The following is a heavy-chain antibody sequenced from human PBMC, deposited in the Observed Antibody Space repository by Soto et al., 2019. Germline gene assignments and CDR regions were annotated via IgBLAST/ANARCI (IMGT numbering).Heavy chain of an antibody. CDR3: AKTAVADDFDY. J-gene: IGHJ4*02. Sequence: PGGSLRLSCAASGFTFGSYAMSWVRQARGKGLEWVSGISGSGVSSYYADSVKGRCTISRDNSKNTLYLQMNSLRAEDTAVYYCAKTAVADDFDYWGQGTLVTVSS. V-gene: IGHV3-23*01. CDR1: GFTFGSYA. CDR2: ISGSGVSS. D-gene: IGHD6-19*01.